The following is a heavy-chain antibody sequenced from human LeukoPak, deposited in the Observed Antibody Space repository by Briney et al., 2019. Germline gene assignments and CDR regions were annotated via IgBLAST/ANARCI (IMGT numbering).Heavy chain of an antibody. Sequence: NSSETLSLTCTVSGGSISSYYWSWIRQPPGKGLEWIGYIYYSGSTNYNPSLKSRVTISVDTSKNQFSLKLSSVTAADTAVYYCARRPTYYYGSGSPSPHFDYWGQGTLVTVSS. CDR1: GGSISSYY. V-gene: IGHV4-59*12. CDR3: ARRPTYYYGSGSPSPHFDY. CDR2: IYYSGST. D-gene: IGHD3-10*01. J-gene: IGHJ4*02.